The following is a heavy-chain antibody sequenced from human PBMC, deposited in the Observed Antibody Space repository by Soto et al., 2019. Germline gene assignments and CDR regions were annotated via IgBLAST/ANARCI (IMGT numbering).Heavy chain of an antibody. D-gene: IGHD3-3*01. Sequence: SVNVSCKSSGGTFSSYASSWVRQTPGQGLEWMGGIIPIFGTANYAQKFQGRVTITADESTSTAYMELSSLRSEDTAVYYCARGNTYYDFWSGPGWFDPWGQGTLVTVSS. J-gene: IGHJ5*02. V-gene: IGHV1-69*13. CDR3: ARGNTYYDFWSGPGWFDP. CDR2: IIPIFGTA. CDR1: GGTFSSYA.